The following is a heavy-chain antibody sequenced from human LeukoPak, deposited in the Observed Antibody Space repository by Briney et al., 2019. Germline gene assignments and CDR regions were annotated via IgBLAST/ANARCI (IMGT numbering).Heavy chain of an antibody. Sequence: ASVKVSCKASEYTFTGYYIHWVRQAPGQGLEWMGWIDPNTGDSNYVQKFQGRVTMTRDTSISTAYMELSRLRSDDTAVYYCAKVRLAVADYWGQGTLVTVSS. D-gene: IGHD6-19*01. J-gene: IGHJ4*02. V-gene: IGHV1-2*02. CDR2: IDPNTGDS. CDR3: AKVRLAVADY. CDR1: EYTFTGYY.